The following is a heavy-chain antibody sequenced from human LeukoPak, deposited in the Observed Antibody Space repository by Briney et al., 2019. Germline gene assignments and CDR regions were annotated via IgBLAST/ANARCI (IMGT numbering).Heavy chain of an antibody. V-gene: IGHV4-34*01. Sequence: PSETLSLTCAVYGGSFSGYYWSWIRQPPGKGLEWIGEINHSGSTNYNPSLKSRVTISVDTSKNQFSLKLSSVTAADTAVYYCARVPRYYYKDFDYWGQGTLVTVSS. CDR2: INHSGST. D-gene: IGHD3-10*01. CDR1: GGSFSGYY. J-gene: IGHJ4*02. CDR3: ARVPRYYYKDFDY.